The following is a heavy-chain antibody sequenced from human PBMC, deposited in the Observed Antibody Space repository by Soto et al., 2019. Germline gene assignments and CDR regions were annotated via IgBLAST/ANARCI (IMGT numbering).Heavy chain of an antibody. J-gene: IGHJ4*02. CDR3: ASLGDGSGSSFDY. Sequence: GASVKVSCKASGGTFSSYAISWVRQAPGQGLEWMGGIIPIFGTANYAQKFQGRVTITADKSTSTAYMELSSLRSEDTAVYYCASLGDGSGSSFDYWGQGTLVTVSS. D-gene: IGHD3-10*01. CDR2: IIPIFGTA. V-gene: IGHV1-69*06. CDR1: GGTFSSYA.